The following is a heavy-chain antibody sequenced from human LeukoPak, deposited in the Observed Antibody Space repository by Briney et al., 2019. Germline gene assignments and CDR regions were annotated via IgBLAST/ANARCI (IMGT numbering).Heavy chain of an antibody. V-gene: IGHV3-23*01. CDR3: ASSAVTMVRGVIQYYYYYMDV. D-gene: IGHD3-10*01. Sequence: GGFLRLSCAASGFTFSSYGMSWVRQAPGKGLEWVSAISGSGGSTFYADSVKGRFTISRDNSKNTLYLQMNSLRAEDTAVYYCASSAVTMVRGVIQYYYYYMDVWGKGTTVTISS. CDR2: ISGSGGST. J-gene: IGHJ6*03. CDR1: GFTFSSYG.